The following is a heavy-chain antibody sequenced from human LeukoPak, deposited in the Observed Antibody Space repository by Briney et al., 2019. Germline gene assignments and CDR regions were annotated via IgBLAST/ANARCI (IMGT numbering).Heavy chain of an antibody. CDR1: GGSISSGDYY. CDR3: ASTYYDFWSGLQRGEILLTFDY. D-gene: IGHD3-3*01. CDR2: IYYSGST. Sequence: SETLSLTCTVSGGSISSGDYYWSWIRQPPGKGLEWIGYIYYSGSTYYNPSLKSRVTISVDTSKNQFSLKLSSVTAADTAVYYCASTYYDFWSGLQRGEILLTFDYWGQGTLVTVSS. V-gene: IGHV4-30-4*08. J-gene: IGHJ4*02.